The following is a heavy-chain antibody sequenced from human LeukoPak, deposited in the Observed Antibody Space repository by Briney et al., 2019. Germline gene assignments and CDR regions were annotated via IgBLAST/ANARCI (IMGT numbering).Heavy chain of an antibody. CDR2: ISYDGSNK. J-gene: IGHJ4*02. CDR1: GFTVSSNY. V-gene: IGHV3-30*03. Sequence: GGSLRLSCAASGFTVSSNYMSWVRQAPDKGLEWVAVISYDGSNKYYADSVKGRFTISRDNSKNTLNLQMNSLRAEDTAVYYCARGFGEIDYWGQGTLVTVSS. CDR3: ARGFGEIDY. D-gene: IGHD3-10*01.